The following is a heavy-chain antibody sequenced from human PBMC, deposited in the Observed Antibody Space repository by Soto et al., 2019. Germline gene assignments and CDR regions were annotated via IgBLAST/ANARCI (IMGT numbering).Heavy chain of an antibody. Sequence: EVQLLESGGGLVQPGGSLRLSCAASGFTFSSYAMSWVRQAPGKGLEWVSAISGSGGSTYYADSVKGRFTISRDNSKNTLYLQMNSLRAEDTAVYYCAKVPLWKEGLEVRGVTDAFDIWGQGTMVTVSS. J-gene: IGHJ3*02. V-gene: IGHV3-23*01. CDR1: GFTFSSYA. CDR3: AKVPLWKEGLEVRGVTDAFDI. CDR2: ISGSGGST. D-gene: IGHD3-10*01.